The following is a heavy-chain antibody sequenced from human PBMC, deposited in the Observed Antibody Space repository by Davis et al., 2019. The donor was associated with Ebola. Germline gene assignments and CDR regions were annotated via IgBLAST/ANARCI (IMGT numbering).Heavy chain of an antibody. Sequence: SETLSLTCAVSGGSISSGGYSWSWIRQPPGKGLEWIGSIYYSGSTYYNPSLKSRVTISVDTSKNQFSLKLSSVTAADTAVYYCARRQWELHYYGMDVWGHGTSVTVSS. CDR1: GGSISSGGYS. J-gene: IGHJ6*02. CDR3: ARRQWELHYYGMDV. V-gene: IGHV4-39*01. D-gene: IGHD1-26*01. CDR2: IYYSGST.